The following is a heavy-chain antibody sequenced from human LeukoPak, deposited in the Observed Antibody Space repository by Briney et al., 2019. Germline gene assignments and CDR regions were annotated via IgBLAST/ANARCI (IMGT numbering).Heavy chain of an antibody. D-gene: IGHD6-19*01. J-gene: IGHJ4*02. Sequence: GGSLRLSCAASGFTFSKYWMLWVRQAPGKGMESVSRINTDGTVTTYADSVKGRFTASRDNAENTMLLQMNSVREEDTAVYYCATKQWLAPPPDSWGQGTPVTVSS. CDR3: ATKQWLAPPPDS. V-gene: IGHV3-74*01. CDR1: GFTFSKYW. CDR2: INTDGTVT.